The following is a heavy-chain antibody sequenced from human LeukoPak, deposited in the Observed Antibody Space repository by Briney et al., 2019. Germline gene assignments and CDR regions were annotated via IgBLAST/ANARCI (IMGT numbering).Heavy chain of an antibody. V-gene: IGHV1-2*02. J-gene: IGHJ4*02. D-gene: IGHD1-26*01. Sequence: GASVKVSCKASGYTFAGYYMHWVRQAPGQGLEWMGWINPDSGGTNYAQKFQGRVTMTRDTSISTAYVGLSRLRSDDTAVYYCARDRSRILDYWGQGTLVTVSS. CDR3: ARDRSRILDY. CDR2: INPDSGGT. CDR1: GYTFAGYY.